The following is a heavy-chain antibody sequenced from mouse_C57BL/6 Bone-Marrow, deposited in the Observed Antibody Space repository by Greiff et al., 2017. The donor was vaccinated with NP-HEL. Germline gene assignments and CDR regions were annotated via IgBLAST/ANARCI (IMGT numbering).Heavy chain of an antibody. D-gene: IGHD3-2*02. V-gene: IGHV1-15*01. CDR2: IDPETGGT. Sequence: QVQLQQSGAELVRPGASVTLSCKASGYTFTDYEMHWVKQTPVHGLEWIGAIDPETGGTAYNQKFKGKAILTADKSSSTAYMELRSLTSEDSAVYYCTRGRQLRVYAMDYWGQGTSVTVSS. CDR1: GYTFTDYE. J-gene: IGHJ4*01. CDR3: TRGRQLRVYAMDY.